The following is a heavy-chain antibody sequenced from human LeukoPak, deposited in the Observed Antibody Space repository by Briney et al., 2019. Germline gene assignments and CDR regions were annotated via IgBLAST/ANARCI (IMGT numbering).Heavy chain of an antibody. CDR3: ARGGNSGEGDY. V-gene: IGHV4-39*07. Sequence: PETLSLTCILSVGSLRSSSSYWGWTRHHPGRWLEWIGSIYYCGGTYYNPSLKSRDTISVDTSKNQFSLLLSSVTAADTDVYYWARGGNSGEGDYWGQGTLVTVSS. J-gene: IGHJ4*02. CDR2: IYYCGGT. CDR1: VGSLRSSSSY. D-gene: IGHD2-15*01.